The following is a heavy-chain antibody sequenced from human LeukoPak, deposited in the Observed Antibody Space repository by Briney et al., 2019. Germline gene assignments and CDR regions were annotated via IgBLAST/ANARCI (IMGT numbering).Heavy chain of an antibody. CDR3: ARDRPPRPFDY. CDR1: GFTFSTFS. CDR2: ISSTSRST. Sequence: GGSLRLSCAASGFTFSTFSMNWVRQAPGKRLEWLSYISSTSRSTYYAASVKGRFTIPRDNANNSLYLQMSGLEVEDTAVYYCARDRPPRPFDYWGPGVLVTVSS. J-gene: IGHJ4*02. V-gene: IGHV3-48*01. D-gene: IGHD6-6*01.